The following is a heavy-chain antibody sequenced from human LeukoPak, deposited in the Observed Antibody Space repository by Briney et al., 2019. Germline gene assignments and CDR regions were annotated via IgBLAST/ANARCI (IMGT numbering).Heavy chain of an antibody. V-gene: IGHV4-30-2*01. CDR1: GGSISSGGYS. D-gene: IGHD3-10*01. Sequence: SETRSLTCAVSGGSISSGGYSWSWIRQPPGKGLEWIGYIYHSGSTYYNPSLKSRVTISVDRSKNQFSLKLSSVTAADTAVYYCARGGSALYYYGMDVWGQGTTVTVSS. J-gene: IGHJ6*02. CDR3: ARGGSALYYYGMDV. CDR2: IYHSGST.